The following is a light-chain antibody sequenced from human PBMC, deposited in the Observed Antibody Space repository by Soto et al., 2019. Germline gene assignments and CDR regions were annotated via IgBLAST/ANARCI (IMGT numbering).Light chain of an antibody. CDR3: QNHNSAPLT. Sequence: DIQMTQSPSSLSASVGDRVTITCRASQGIGNYLAWYQQKPGKLPKLLIYTASTLHSGVPSRFSGSGSGTHFTLTISSLQPEDVATYYCQNHNSAPLTFGGGTKVESK. CDR2: TAS. V-gene: IGKV1-27*01. CDR1: QGIGNY. J-gene: IGKJ4*01.